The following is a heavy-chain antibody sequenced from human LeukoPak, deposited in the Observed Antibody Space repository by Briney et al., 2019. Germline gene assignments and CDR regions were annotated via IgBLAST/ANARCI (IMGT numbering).Heavy chain of an antibody. V-gene: IGHV4-59*01. D-gene: IGHD3-22*01. CDR1: GGSISSYY. CDR3: ARHLIVVAPGYFDY. CDR2: VYYSGTT. Sequence: SETLSLTCTVSGGSISSYYWSWIRQPPGKGLEWIGYVYYSGTTNYNPSLKSRVTISVDTSKNQFSLKLSSVTAADTAVYYCARHLIVVAPGYFDYWGQGTLVTVSS. J-gene: IGHJ4*02.